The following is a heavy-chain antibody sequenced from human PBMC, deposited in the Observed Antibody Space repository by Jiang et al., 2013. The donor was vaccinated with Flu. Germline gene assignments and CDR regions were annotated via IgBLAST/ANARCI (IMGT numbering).Heavy chain of an antibody. V-gene: IGHV5-51*01. CDR3: ARRLGYCSGGSCFNNWFDP. Sequence: SLKTSCKGSGYSFTSYWIGWVRQMPGKGLEWMGIIYPGDSDTRYSPSFQGQVTISADKSISTAYLQWSSLKASDTAMYYCARRLGYCSGGSCFNNWFDPWGQGTLVTVSS. CDR1: GYSFTSYW. D-gene: IGHD2-15*01. CDR2: IYPGDSDT. J-gene: IGHJ5*02.